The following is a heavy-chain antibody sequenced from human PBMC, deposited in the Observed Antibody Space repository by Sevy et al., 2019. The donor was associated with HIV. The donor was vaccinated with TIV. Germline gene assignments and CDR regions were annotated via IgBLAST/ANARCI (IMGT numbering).Heavy chain of an antibody. Sequence: GGSLRLSCAGSGFTFSSYSMNWVRQAPGKGLEWVSYISSSSSTIYYADSVKGRFTISRDNAKNSLYLQMNSLRDEDTAVYYCARGAYKYLTGDAFDIWGQGTMVTVSS. CDR2: ISSSSSTI. D-gene: IGHD3-9*01. CDR3: ARGAYKYLTGDAFDI. J-gene: IGHJ3*02. CDR1: GFTFSSYS. V-gene: IGHV3-48*02.